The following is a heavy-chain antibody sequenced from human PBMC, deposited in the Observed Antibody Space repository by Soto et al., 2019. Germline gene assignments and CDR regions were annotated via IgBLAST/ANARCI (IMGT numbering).Heavy chain of an antibody. CDR3: ASPLGSTHAFDI. J-gene: IGHJ3*02. CDR2: IIPILGIA. Sequence: ASVKVSCKASGGTFSSYTISWVRQAPGQGLEWMGRIIPILGIANYAQKFQGRVTITADKSTSTAYMELSSLRSEDTAVYYCASPLGSTHAFDIWGQGTMVTVSS. CDR1: GGTFSSYT. D-gene: IGHD1-26*01. V-gene: IGHV1-69*02.